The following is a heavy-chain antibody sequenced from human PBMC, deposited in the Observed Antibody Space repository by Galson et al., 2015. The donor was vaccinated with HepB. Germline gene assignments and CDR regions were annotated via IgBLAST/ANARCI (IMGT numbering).Heavy chain of an antibody. CDR2: FSPYNRET. J-gene: IGHJ5*02. V-gene: IGHV1-18*01. Sequence: SVKVSCKASGYTFSSYSITWVRQAPGQGLEWVGWFSPYNRETNYAQKLQGRVTLTTETSTTTAYMELRSLRSEDTAVYYCARATLGGDWFDPWGQGTLVTVSS. D-gene: IGHD3-16*01. CDR1: GYTFSSYS. CDR3: ARATLGGDWFDP.